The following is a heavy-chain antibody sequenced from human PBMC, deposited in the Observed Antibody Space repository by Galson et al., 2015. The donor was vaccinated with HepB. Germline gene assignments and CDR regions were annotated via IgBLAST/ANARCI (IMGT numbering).Heavy chain of an antibody. D-gene: IGHD6-19*01. CDR2: ISYDGSNK. V-gene: IGHV3-30*04. CDR1: GFTFSSYA. J-gene: IGHJ4*02. CDR3: ARDPGYSSGWYEN. Sequence: SLRLSCAASGFTFSSYAMHWVRQAPGKGLEWVAVISYDGSNKYYADSVKGRFTISRDNSKNTLYPQMNSLRAEDTAVYYCARDPGYSSGWYENWGQGTLVTVSS.